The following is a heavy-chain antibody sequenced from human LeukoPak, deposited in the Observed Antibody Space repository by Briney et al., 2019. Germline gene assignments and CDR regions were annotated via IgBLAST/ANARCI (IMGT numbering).Heavy chain of an antibody. V-gene: IGHV4-38-2*02. Sequence: SETLSLTCTVSGYSISSGYYWGWIRQPPGKGLEWIGSIYHSGSTYYNPSLKSRVTISVDTSKNQFSLKLSSVTAADTAVYYCARDGGYYDILTGYSAAPFDYWGQGTLVTVSS. CDR2: IYHSGST. J-gene: IGHJ4*02. CDR3: ARDGGYYDILTGYSAAPFDY. D-gene: IGHD3-9*01. CDR1: GYSISSGYY.